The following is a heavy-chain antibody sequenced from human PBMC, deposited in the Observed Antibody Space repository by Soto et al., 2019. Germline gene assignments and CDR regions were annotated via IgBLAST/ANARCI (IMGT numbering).Heavy chain of an antibody. Sequence: SETLSLTCAVYGGSFSGYCWSWIRQPPGKGLEWIGEINHSGSTNYNPSLKSRVTISVDTSKNQFSLKLSSVTAADTAVYYCARVNGWNFYSAVLYYYYGMDVWGQGTTVTVSS. V-gene: IGHV4-34*01. CDR2: INHSGST. CDR3: ARVNGWNFYSAVLYYYYGMDV. CDR1: GGSFSGYC. D-gene: IGHD1-7*01. J-gene: IGHJ6*02.